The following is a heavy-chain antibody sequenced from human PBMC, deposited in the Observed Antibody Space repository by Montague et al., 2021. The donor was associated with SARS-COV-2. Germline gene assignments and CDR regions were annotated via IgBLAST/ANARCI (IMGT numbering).Heavy chain of an antibody. CDR3: ARGKVDTAMVYYYYYMDV. CDR1: GYTFTSYD. D-gene: IGHD5-18*01. CDR2: MNPNSGNT. J-gene: IGHJ6*03. V-gene: IGHV1-8*01. Sequence: SVKVSCKASGYTFTSYDINWVRQATGHGLEWMGWMNPNSGNTGYAQKFQGRVTMTRNTSISTAYMELSSLRSEDTAVYYCARGKVDTAMVYYYYYMDVWGKGTTVTVSS.